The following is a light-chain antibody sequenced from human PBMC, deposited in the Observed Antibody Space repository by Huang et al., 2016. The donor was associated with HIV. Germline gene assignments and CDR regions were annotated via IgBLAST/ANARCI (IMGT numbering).Light chain of an antibody. CDR1: QSISKW. Sequence: DIQMTQSPSILSASVGDRVTITCRASQSISKWLAWYQQKPGNAPKVLIFEASNLENGGPSRFSGSGFGTEFALTISSLQPDDFATYYCQQYNRQWTFGQGTKVEMK. V-gene: IGKV1-5*03. CDR2: EAS. J-gene: IGKJ1*01. CDR3: QQYNRQWT.